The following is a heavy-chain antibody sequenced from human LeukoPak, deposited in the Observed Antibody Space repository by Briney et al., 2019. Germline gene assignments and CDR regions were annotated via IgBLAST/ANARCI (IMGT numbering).Heavy chain of an antibody. Sequence: QPGGSLRLSCAASGFTFSSYAMSWVRQAPGKGLEWVSAISGSGGSTYYADSVKGRFTISRDNSKNTLYLQMNSLRAEDTAVYYCAKVGDYYRTDIVVVPAALLETSVWGQGTTVTVSS. CDR2: ISGSGGST. CDR3: AKVGDYYRTDIVVVPAALLETSV. J-gene: IGHJ6*02. D-gene: IGHD2-2*01. CDR1: GFTFSSYA. V-gene: IGHV3-23*01.